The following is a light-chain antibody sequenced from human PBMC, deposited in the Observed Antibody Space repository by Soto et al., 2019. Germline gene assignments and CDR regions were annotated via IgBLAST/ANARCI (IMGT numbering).Light chain of an antibody. J-gene: IGKJ5*01. V-gene: IGKV1-39*01. CDR3: QQSYSTPRT. CDR2: VTS. CDR1: QVISSY. Sequence: IHLTQAPSCLCASVVDGVTITCRASQVISSYLAWYQQKPGKAPKLLIYVTSSLQSGVPSRFSGSGSGTDFTLTINSLQPEDSATYYCQQSYSTPRTFGQGTRLEI.